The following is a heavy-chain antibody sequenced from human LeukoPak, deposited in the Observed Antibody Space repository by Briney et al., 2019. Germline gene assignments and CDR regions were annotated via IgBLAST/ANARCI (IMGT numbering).Heavy chain of an antibody. J-gene: IGHJ4*02. CDR3: ARDPHQYYYDSSGSNY. V-gene: IGHV4-39*07. Sequence: SETLSLTCTVSGGSISSYYWAWIRQPPGKGLEWIATIDYSGSTYFNPSLKSRATISIDTSKNQFSLKVTSVTAADTAVYYCARDPHQYYYDSSGSNYWGQGTLVTVSS. CDR1: GGSISSYY. CDR2: IDYSGST. D-gene: IGHD3-22*01.